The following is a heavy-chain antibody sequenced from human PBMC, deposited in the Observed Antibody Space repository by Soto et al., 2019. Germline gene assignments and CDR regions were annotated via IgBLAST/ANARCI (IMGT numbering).Heavy chain of an antibody. D-gene: IGHD3-10*01. V-gene: IGHV3-20*01. CDR3: ARSYGSGSYYRAFDI. CDR1: GFTFDDYG. J-gene: IGHJ3*02. CDR2: INWNGGST. Sequence: GGSLRLSCAASGFTFDDYGMSWVRQAPGKGLEWVSGINWNGGSTGYADSVKGRFTISRDNAKNSLYLQMNSLRAEDTALYHCARSYGSGSYYRAFDIWGQGTMVTVSS.